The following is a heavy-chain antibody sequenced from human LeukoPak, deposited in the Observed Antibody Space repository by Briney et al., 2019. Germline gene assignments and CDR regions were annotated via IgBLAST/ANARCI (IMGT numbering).Heavy chain of an antibody. CDR3: AELGITMIGGV. J-gene: IGHJ6*04. CDR2: ISSSTSYI. V-gene: IGHV3-21*01. D-gene: IGHD3-10*02. CDR1: GFTFSSYS. Sequence: GGSLRLSCAASGFTFSSYSMNWVRQAPGKGLEWVSSISSSTSYIYYADSVKGRFTISRDNAKNSLYLQMNSLRAEDTAVYYCAELGITMIGGVWGKGTTVTISS.